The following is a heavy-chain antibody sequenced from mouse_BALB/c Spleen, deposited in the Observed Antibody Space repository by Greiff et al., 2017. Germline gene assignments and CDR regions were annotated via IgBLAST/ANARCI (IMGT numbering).Heavy chain of an antibody. D-gene: IGHD1-1*01. Sequence: EVQLVESGGDLVKPGGSLKLSCAASGFTFSSYGMSWVRQTPDKRLEWVATISSGGSYTYYPDSVKGRFTISRDNAKNTLYLQMSSLKSEDTAMYYCARSTGWYFDVWGAGTTVTVSS. J-gene: IGHJ1*01. V-gene: IGHV5-6*01. CDR3: ARSTGWYFDV. CDR1: GFTFSSYG. CDR2: ISSGGSYT.